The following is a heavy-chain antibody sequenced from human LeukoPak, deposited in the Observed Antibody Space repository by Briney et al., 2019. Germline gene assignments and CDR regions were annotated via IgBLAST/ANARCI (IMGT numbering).Heavy chain of an antibody. CDR2: IHTSGST. CDR3: ATHYCSSTSCYPGEDY. Sequence: SQTLSLTCTVSGGSISSGSYYWSWIRQPAGKGLEWIGRIHTSGSTNYNPSLKSRVTISVDTSKNQFSLRLSSVTAADTAVYYCATHYCSSTSCYPGEDYWGQGTLVTVSS. J-gene: IGHJ4*02. CDR1: GGSISSGSYY. D-gene: IGHD2-2*01. V-gene: IGHV4-61*02.